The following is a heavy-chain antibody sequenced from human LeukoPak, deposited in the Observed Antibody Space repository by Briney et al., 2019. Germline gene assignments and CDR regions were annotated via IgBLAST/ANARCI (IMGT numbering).Heavy chain of an antibody. CDR2: INHSGST. Sequence: SETLSLTCAVYGGSFSGYYWSWIRQPPGKGLEWIGEINHSGSTNHNPSLKSRVTISVDTSKNQFSLKLSSVTAADTAVYYCVPLAVADWFDPWGQGTLVTVSS. CDR1: GGSFSGYY. V-gene: IGHV4-34*01. D-gene: IGHD6-19*01. CDR3: VPLAVADWFDP. J-gene: IGHJ5*02.